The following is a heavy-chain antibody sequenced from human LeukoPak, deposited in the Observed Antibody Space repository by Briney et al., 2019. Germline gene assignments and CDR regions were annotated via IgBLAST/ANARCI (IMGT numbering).Heavy chain of an antibody. D-gene: IGHD2-8*01. CDR2: ISGSGGST. CDR1: GFTFSSYA. J-gene: IGHJ4*02. V-gene: IGHV3-23*01. Sequence: GGSLRLSCAASGFTFSSYAMSWVRQAPGKGLEWVSAISGSGGSTYYADSVKGRFTISRDNSKNTLYLQMNSLRAEDTAVYYCVKRLGYCTNGVCQEFDYWGQGTRVTVSS. CDR3: VKRLGYCTNGVCQEFDY.